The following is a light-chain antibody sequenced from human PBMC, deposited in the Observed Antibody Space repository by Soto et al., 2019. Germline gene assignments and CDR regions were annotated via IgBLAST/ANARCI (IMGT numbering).Light chain of an antibody. CDR1: SSNIGAGYD. J-gene: IGLJ2*01. CDR2: GNT. V-gene: IGLV1-40*01. Sequence: QSVLTQPPSVSGAPGQRVTISCTGSSSNIGAGYDVQWYQQLPGTAPKLLIYGNTNRPSGVPDRFSGSKSGTSASLAITGRQAEDEADYYCQSFDTSPVFGEGTKLTVL. CDR3: QSFDTSPV.